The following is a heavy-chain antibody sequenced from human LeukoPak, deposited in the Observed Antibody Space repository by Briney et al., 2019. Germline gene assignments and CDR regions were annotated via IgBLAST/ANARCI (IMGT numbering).Heavy chain of an antibody. Sequence: PGGSLRLSCAASGFTFSSYWMSWVRQAPGKGLEWVANIKQDGSEKYYVDSVKGRFTISRDNAKNSLYLQMNSLRAEDTVVYYCARVGDVRGPYSSGNYFDYWGQGTLVTVSS. CDR2: IKQDGSEK. CDR3: ARVGDVRGPYSSGNYFDY. V-gene: IGHV3-7*01. CDR1: GFTFSSYW. D-gene: IGHD6-19*01. J-gene: IGHJ4*02.